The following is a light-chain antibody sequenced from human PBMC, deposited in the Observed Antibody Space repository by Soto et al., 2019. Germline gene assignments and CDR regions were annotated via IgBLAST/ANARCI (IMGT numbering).Light chain of an antibody. V-gene: IGLV1-44*01. J-gene: IGLJ1*01. CDR1: SSNIGSNT. CDR2: SNN. CDR3: AAWDDSLNGYV. Sequence: QLVLTQPPSASGTPGQRVIISCSGSSSNIGSNTVNWYQHLPGTAPKLLIYSNNQRPSGVPDRFSGSKSGTSASLAISGLQSEDEADYYCAAWDDSLNGYVFGTGTKLTVL.